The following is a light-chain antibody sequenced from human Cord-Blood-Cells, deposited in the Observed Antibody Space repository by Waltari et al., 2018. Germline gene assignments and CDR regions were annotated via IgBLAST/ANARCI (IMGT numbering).Light chain of an antibody. V-gene: IGLV2-14*01. CDR2: DAS. Sequence: QSALTQPASASASPGQSITIPCTGTSSDVGGYNCVSWYQQHPGKAPKLMIHDASNRPSGVSNRFSGSKSGNTASLTISGLQAEDEADYYCSSYTSSSVVFGGGTKLTVL. CDR3: SSYTSSSVV. J-gene: IGLJ2*01. CDR1: SSDVGGYNC.